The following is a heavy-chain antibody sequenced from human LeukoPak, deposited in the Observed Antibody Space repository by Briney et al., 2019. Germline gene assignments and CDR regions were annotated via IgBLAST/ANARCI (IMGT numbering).Heavy chain of an antibody. Sequence: SETLSLTCTVSGGSISSYYWSWIRQPPGKGLEWIGYIYYSGSTNYNPSLKSRVTISVDTSKNQFSLKLSSVTAADTAVYYCARLPYSNSWYYYYYGMDVWGQGTTVTVSS. CDR2: IYYSGST. D-gene: IGHD6-13*01. J-gene: IGHJ6*02. V-gene: IGHV4-59*01. CDR3: ARLPYSNSWYYYYYGMDV. CDR1: GGSISSYY.